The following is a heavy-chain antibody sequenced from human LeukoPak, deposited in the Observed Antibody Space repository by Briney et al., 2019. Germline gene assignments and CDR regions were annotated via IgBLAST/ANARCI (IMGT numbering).Heavy chain of an antibody. CDR2: IYYSGST. J-gene: IGHJ3*02. Sequence: SETLSLTCTVSGGSISSYYWSWIRQPPGKGLEWLGYIYYSGSTNYNPSLKSRVTISVDTSKNQFSLKLSSVTAADTAVYYCAREIPYCSSTSCYGGAFDIWGQGTMVTVSS. CDR3: AREIPYCSSTSCYGGAFDI. V-gene: IGHV4-59*12. D-gene: IGHD2-2*01. CDR1: GGSISSYY.